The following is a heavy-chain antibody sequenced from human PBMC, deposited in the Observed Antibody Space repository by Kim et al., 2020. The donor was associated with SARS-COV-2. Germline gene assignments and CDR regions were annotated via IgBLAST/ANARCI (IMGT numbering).Heavy chain of an antibody. V-gene: IGHV3-73*01. CDR3: TSVPATTSAFWVAFDI. D-gene: IGHD1-1*01. J-gene: IGHJ3*02. CDR2: IRSKANSYAT. CDR1: GFTFSDSA. Sequence: GGSLRLSCAASGFTFSDSAIHWVRQASGKGLAWVGRIRSKANSYATAYAASVRGRFSISRDDSKNTAYLQMNNLKTEDTAVYYCTSVPATTSAFWVAFDIWGRGTKVTVSS.